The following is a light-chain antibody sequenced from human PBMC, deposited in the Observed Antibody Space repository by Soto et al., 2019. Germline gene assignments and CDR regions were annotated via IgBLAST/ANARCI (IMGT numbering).Light chain of an antibody. V-gene: IGLV1-40*01. CDR1: SSNIGAGYD. Sequence: QSVLTQPPSVSGAPGQRVSISCAGGSSNIGAGYDVHWYQQLPRTAPKLLIYGDTNRPSGVPDRFSGSKSGTSASLVITGLQAEDEADYYCSSYTGSSTLIFGGGTKLTVL. CDR2: GDT. CDR3: SSYTGSSTLI. J-gene: IGLJ2*01.